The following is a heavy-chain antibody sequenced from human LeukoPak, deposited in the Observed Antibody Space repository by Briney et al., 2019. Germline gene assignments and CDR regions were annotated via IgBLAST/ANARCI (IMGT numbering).Heavy chain of an antibody. Sequence: SETLSLTCAVYGGSFSGYYWSWIRHPPGKGLGWIGEINHSGSTNYNPSLKSRVTISVDTSKNQFSLKLSSVTAADTAVYYCASLSTVTTSGYFDYWGQGTLVTVSS. CDR1: GGSFSGYY. J-gene: IGHJ4*02. D-gene: IGHD4-17*01. CDR3: ASLSTVTTSGYFDY. V-gene: IGHV4-34*01. CDR2: INHSGST.